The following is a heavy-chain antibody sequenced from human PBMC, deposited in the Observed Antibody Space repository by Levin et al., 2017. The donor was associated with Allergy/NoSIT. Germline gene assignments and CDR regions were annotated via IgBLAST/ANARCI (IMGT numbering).Heavy chain of an antibody. CDR2: IYYSGST. Sequence: SQTLSLTCTVSGGSISSGGYYWSWIRQHPGKGPEWIGYIYYSGSTYYNPSLKSRVTISVDTSKNQFSLKLSSVTAADTAVYYCARGRSYYGSGSYYATDAFDIWGQGTMVTVSS. D-gene: IGHD3-10*01. CDR1: GGSISSGGYY. J-gene: IGHJ3*02. V-gene: IGHV4-31*03. CDR3: ARGRSYYGSGSYYATDAFDI.